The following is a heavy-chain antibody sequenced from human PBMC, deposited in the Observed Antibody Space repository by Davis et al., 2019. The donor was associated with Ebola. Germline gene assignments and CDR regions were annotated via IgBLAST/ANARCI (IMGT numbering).Heavy chain of an antibody. CDR2: IKQDGSEK. CDR3: ARYSLSDTAMVPYYYGMDV. CDR1: GFTFSSYW. D-gene: IGHD5-18*01. V-gene: IGHV3-7*01. J-gene: IGHJ6*02. Sequence: GESLKISCAASGFTFSSYWMSWVRQAPGKGLEWVANIKQDGSEKYYVDSVKGRFTISRDNAKNSLYLQMNSLRAEDTAVYYCARYSLSDTAMVPYYYGMDVWGQGTTVTVSS.